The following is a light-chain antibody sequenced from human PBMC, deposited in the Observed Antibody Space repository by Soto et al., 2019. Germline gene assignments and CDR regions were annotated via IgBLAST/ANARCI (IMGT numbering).Light chain of an antibody. CDR2: EVS. Sequence: QSALTQPRSVSGSPGQSVTISCTGTSSDVGGYYYISWYQHHPGKAPKLMIYEVSNRPSGVSNRFSGSKSGNTASLTISGLQAEDETDYYCFSYTSSGTYVFGTGTKVTVL. CDR1: SSDVGGYYY. V-gene: IGLV2-14*01. CDR3: FSYTSSGTYV. J-gene: IGLJ1*01.